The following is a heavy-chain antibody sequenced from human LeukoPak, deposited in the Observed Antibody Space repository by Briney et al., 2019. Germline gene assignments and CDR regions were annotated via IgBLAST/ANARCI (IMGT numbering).Heavy chain of an antibody. D-gene: IGHD3-22*01. CDR1: GYTFTGYY. V-gene: IGHV1-2*06. CDR2: INPNSGGT. CDR3: ARQYYYDSSGYSQGY. J-gene: IGHJ4*02. Sequence: GASVKVSCKASGYTFTGYYMHWVRQAPGQGLEWMGRINPNSGGTNYAQKFQDRVTMTRDTSINTAYMELSRLRSDDTAVYYCARQYYYDSSGYSQGYWGQGTLVTVSS.